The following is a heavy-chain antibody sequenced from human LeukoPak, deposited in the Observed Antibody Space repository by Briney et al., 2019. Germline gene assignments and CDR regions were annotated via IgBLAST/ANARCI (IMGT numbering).Heavy chain of an antibody. CDR1: GFTFDNYG. J-gene: IGHJ4*02. Sequence: TGGSLRLSCAASGFTFDNYGMTWVRQAPGKGLEWVSSISSSSSYIYYADSVKGRFTISRDNAKNSLYLQMNSLRAEDTAVYYCARDPGSISYWGQGTLVTVSS. V-gene: IGHV3-21*01. CDR2: ISSSSSYI. CDR3: ARDPGSISY. D-gene: IGHD3-3*01.